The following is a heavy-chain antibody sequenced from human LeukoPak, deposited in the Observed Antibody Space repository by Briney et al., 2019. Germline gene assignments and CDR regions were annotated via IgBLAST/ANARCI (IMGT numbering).Heavy chain of an antibody. CDR2: IRSKAYGGAT. D-gene: IGHD1-26*01. V-gene: IGHV3-49*03. CDR1: GSTLVDLA. J-gene: IGHJ4*02. Sequence: GGSLRLSCTASGSTLVDLAMTWFRKAPGKGLNGVGFIRSKAYGGATEYAASVKGRFTISRDDSKSIAYLQMNSLKTEDTAVYYCTRDLHTWEQLFDYWGQGTLVTVSS. CDR3: TRDLHTWEQLFDY.